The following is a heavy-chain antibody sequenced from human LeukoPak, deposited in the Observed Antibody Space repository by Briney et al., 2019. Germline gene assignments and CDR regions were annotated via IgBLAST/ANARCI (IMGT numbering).Heavy chain of an antibody. CDR3: AKNAHIVVVVAATLDY. CDR2: ISGSGGST. CDR1: GFTFSSYS. V-gene: IGHV3-23*01. D-gene: IGHD2-15*01. J-gene: IGHJ4*02. Sequence: QPGGSLRLSCAASGFTFSSYSMNWVRQAPGKGLEWVSAISGSGGSTYYADSVKGRFTISTDNSKNTPYPQMNSLRAEDTAVYYCAKNAHIVVVVAATLDYWGQGTLVTVSS.